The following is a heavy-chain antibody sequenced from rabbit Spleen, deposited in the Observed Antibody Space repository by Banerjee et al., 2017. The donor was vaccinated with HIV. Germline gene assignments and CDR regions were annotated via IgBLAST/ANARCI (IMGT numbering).Heavy chain of an antibody. CDR1: GVSFSGSSY. CDR2: IYIGSGIT. D-gene: IGHD1-1*01. Sequence: QSLEESAGGLVQPEGSLTLTCTASGVSFSGSSYMCWVRQAPGKGLEWIACIYIGSGITYYASWAKGRFTISKTSSTTVTLHMTSLTAADTATYFCARDTSSSFSSYGMDLWGPGTLVTVS. V-gene: IGHV1S40*01. J-gene: IGHJ6*01. CDR3: ARDTSSSFSSYGMDL.